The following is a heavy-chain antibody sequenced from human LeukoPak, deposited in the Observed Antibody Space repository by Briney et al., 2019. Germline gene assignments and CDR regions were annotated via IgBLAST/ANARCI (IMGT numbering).Heavy chain of an antibody. D-gene: IGHD5-24*01. CDR1: GFTFSSYA. J-gene: IGHJ6*03. CDR3: ARDNGDGYNSHYYYYMDV. CDR2: ISYDGSNK. V-gene: IGHV3-30*01. Sequence: GRSLRLSCAAPGFTFSSYAMHWVRQAPGKGLEWVAVISYDGSNKYYADSVKGRFTISRDNSKNTLYLQMNSLRAEDTAVYYCARDNGDGYNSHYYYYMDVWGKGTTVTVSS.